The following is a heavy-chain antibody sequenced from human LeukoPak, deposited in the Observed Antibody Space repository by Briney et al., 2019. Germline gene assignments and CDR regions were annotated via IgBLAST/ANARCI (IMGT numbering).Heavy chain of an antibody. CDR3: ARNYYDERGYPKFDY. D-gene: IGHD3-16*01. J-gene: IGHJ4*02. Sequence: GASVKVSCKASGYTFTSYGISWVRQAPGQGLEWMGWISAYNGNTNYAQKLQGRVTMTTDTSTYTAYMELRSLRSDDTAVYYCARNYYDERGYPKFDYWGQGTLVTVSS. CDR1: GYTFTSYG. V-gene: IGHV1-18*01. CDR2: ISAYNGNT.